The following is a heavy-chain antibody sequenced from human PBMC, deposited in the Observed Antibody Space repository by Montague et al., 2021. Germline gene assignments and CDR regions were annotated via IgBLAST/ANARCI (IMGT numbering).Heavy chain of an antibody. V-gene: IGHV4-39*01. Sequence: ETLSLTCIVSGGSISSSNYHWGWIRQPPGKGLEWIGSITYTGNTYYNPSLKSRVTMSVDTSRNQFSLKLTSVTAADTAVYHCARLDIVLIYWGFDYWGQGTLVTVSS. CDR2: ITYTGNT. CDR1: GGSISSSNYH. D-gene: IGHD2-8*01. J-gene: IGHJ4*02. CDR3: ARLDIVLIYWGFDY.